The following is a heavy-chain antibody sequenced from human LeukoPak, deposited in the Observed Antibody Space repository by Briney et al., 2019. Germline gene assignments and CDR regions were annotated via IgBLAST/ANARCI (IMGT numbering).Heavy chain of an antibody. Sequence: GGSLRLSCAASGFTVSSNYMSWVRQAPGKGLEWVSVTYSGGSTYYADSVKGRFTISRDNSKNTLYLQMNSLRAEDTAVYYCAREFRRPLSDWFDPWGQGTLVTVSS. J-gene: IGHJ5*02. V-gene: IGHV3-66*01. D-gene: IGHD3-3*01. CDR1: GFTVSSNY. CDR3: AREFRRPLSDWFDP. CDR2: TYSGGST.